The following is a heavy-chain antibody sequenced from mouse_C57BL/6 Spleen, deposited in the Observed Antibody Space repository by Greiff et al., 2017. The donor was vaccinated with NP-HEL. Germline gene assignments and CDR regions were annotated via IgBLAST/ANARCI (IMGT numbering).Heavy chain of an antibody. CDR3: ARGGDDGYPDY. CDR2: ISDGGSYT. V-gene: IGHV5-4*01. CDR1: GFTFSSYA. J-gene: IGHJ2*01. D-gene: IGHD2-3*01. Sequence: EVHLVESGGGLVKPGGSLKLSCAASGFTFSSYAMSWVRQTPEKRLEWVATISDGGSYTYYPDNVKGRFTISRDNAKNNLYLQMSHLKSEDTAMYYCARGGDDGYPDYWGQGTTLTVSS.